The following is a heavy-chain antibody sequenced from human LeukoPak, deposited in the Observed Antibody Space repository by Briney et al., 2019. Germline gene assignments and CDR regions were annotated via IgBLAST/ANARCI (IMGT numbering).Heavy chain of an antibody. CDR3: ATTWYYDSRGYLFED. D-gene: IGHD3-22*01. J-gene: IGHJ4*01. CDR2: VYYNGDI. Sequence: PSETLSLTCSVSGVPISTCYWSWIRQSPGKGLEWIAYVYYNGDIMYNPSLKSRVTISLDTSKNQVSPSVTSVTAADTAVYFCATTWYYDSRGYLFEDWGHGTLVTVSS. CDR1: GVPISTCY. V-gene: IGHV4-59*01.